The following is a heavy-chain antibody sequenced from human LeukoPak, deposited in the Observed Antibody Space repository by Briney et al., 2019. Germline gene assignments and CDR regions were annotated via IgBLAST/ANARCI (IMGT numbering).Heavy chain of an antibody. V-gene: IGHV3-48*01. CDR1: GFTFSSYS. D-gene: IGHD1-26*01. J-gene: IGHJ6*02. Sequence: GGSLRLSCEASGFTFSSYSMNWVRQAPGKGLEWVSYMSSSSSTIYYADSVKGRFTISRDNAKNSLYLQMNSLRAEDTAVYYCARGGGSYYYGMDVWGQGTTVTVSS. CDR3: ARGGGSYYYGMDV. CDR2: MSSSSSTI.